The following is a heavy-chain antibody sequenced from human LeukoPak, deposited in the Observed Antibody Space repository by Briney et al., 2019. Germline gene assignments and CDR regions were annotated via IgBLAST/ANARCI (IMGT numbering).Heavy chain of an antibody. Sequence: GRSLRLSCAASGFSFSTSWMHWVRQAPGKGLVWVSRINTDGSSTSHADSVKGRFTISRDNAKTTLYLQMNSLRAEDTAVYYCARGGLEQWLAFDYWGQGTLVTVSS. V-gene: IGHV3-74*01. CDR1: GFSFSTSW. CDR2: INTDGSST. J-gene: IGHJ4*02. D-gene: IGHD6-19*01. CDR3: ARGGLEQWLAFDY.